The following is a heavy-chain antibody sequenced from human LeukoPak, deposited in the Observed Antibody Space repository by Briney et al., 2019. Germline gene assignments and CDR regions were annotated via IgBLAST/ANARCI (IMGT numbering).Heavy chain of an antibody. CDR2: INSDGSIT. V-gene: IGHV3-74*03. CDR1: GFTFSTFC. J-gene: IGHJ6*02. CDR3: ARGRYYGMDV. Sequence: PGGSLRLSCAASGFTFSTFCMHWVRQAPGKGLVWVSGINSDGSITTYADSVKGRFTISRDNAENTLYLQMNSLRAEDTAVYYCARGRYYGMDVWGQGTTVTVSS.